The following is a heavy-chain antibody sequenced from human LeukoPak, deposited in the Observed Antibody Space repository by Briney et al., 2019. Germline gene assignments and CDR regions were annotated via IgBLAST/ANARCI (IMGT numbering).Heavy chain of an antibody. CDR1: GSSVDDYG. J-gene: IGHJ3*02. D-gene: IGHD3-10*01. V-gene: IGHV3-20*01. CDR2: IIGDGGST. Sequence: GRCLRPACAVSGSSVDDYGISWVSQAPREWMEWVSGIIGDGGSTGYGDSMKGRFTISRDNAKNSLYLQMNSLRVEDTALYHCARNYHGSGSTAFDIWGQGTMVTVSS. CDR3: ARNYHGSGSTAFDI.